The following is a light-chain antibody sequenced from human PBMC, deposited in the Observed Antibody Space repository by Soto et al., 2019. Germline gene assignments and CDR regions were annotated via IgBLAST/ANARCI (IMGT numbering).Light chain of an antibody. J-gene: IGKJ1*01. CDR3: QQRSNWPES. Sequence: EIVMTQSPATLSVSPGGRATLSCRASQSISDTLAWYQQKPGQAPRLLIYAASTRATDVPARLSGGGSETEFTLTISSLQSEDFAIYYCQQRSNWPESFGQGTKVDI. V-gene: IGKV3-15*01. CDR1: QSISDT. CDR2: AAS.